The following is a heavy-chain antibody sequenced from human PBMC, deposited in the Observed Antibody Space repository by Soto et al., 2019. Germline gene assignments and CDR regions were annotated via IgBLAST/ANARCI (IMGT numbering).Heavy chain of an antibody. J-gene: IGHJ3*02. CDR2: TIPVFNTA. CDR1: GGTLSDHG. V-gene: IGHV1-69*06. Sequence: QVQLEQSGAEVKKPGSSVKVSCKASGGTLSDHGVAWLRQAPGQGLEWMGGTIPVFNTAKYAQKFQGRVTVTADKFTNIAYMQLSSLRSEHTAFYFCARGVYGSGNYYTGPPAFDIWGQGTMVIVSS. CDR3: ARGVYGSGNYYTGPPAFDI. D-gene: IGHD3-10*01.